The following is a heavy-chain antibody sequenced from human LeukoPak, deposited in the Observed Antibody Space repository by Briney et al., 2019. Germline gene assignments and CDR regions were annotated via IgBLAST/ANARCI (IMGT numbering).Heavy chain of an antibody. CDR1: GGSISSYY. CDR3: ARERNVVPGWFDP. V-gene: IGHV4-59*01. Sequence: SETLSLTCTVSGGSISSYYWSWIRQPPGKGLEWIGYIYYSGSTNYNPSLKSRVTISVDTSKNQFSLKLSSVTAADTAVYYCARERNVVPGWFDPWGQGTLVTVSS. CDR2: IYYSGST. J-gene: IGHJ5*02. D-gene: IGHD2-21*01.